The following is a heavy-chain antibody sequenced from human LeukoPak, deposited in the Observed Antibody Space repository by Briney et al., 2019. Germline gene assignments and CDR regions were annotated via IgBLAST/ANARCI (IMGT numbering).Heavy chain of an antibody. CDR1: GYTFTSYD. V-gene: IGHV1-8*01. D-gene: IGHD6-13*01. CDR3: ARGPPAGSGSSWYEY. Sequence: ASVTVSCKAPGYTFTSYDIKWVRQATGQGLEWMGWMNPNSGNTGYAQKFQGRVTMTRNTSISTAYMELNSLRSEDTALYYCARGPPAGSGSSWYEYWGQGTLVTVSS. CDR2: MNPNSGNT. J-gene: IGHJ4*02.